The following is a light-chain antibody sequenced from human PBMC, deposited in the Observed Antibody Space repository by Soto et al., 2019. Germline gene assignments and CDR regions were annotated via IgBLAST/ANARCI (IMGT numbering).Light chain of an antibody. Sequence: EIVLTQSPATLSLSPGERATLSCRASQSVSSYLAWYQQKPGQAPRLLIYDASNKATGIPARFSGSGSGTDFTLTISSLEPEDFAVYYCQQRSNGGTFGQWTKVEIK. V-gene: IGKV3-11*01. CDR3: QQRSNGGT. CDR2: DAS. CDR1: QSVSSY. J-gene: IGKJ1*01.